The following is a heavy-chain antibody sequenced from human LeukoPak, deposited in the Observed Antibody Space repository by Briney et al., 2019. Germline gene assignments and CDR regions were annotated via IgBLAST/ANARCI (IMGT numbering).Heavy chain of an antibody. J-gene: IGHJ4*02. CDR1: GFTFTDHY. V-gene: IGHV1-2*02. CDR2: IGPHSTFT. D-gene: IGHD2/OR15-2a*01. CDR3: VREGEGPLSKDFDY. Sequence: ASMKVSCKSSGFTFTDHYIHWVRQGPGQGLEWMGYIGPHSTFTSSPQEFQGRVTMTRDASMSTAYMELTRLTSDGTAVYYCVREGEGPLSKDFDYWGQGTLVTVSS.